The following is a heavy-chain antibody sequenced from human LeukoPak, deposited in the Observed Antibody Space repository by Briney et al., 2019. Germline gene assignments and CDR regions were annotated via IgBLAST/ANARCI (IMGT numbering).Heavy chain of an antibody. J-gene: IGHJ6*02. V-gene: IGHV4-34*01. Sequence: PSETLSLTCAVYGGSFSDYYWGWIRQSPGKGLEWIGSIYYSGSTYYNPSLKSRVTISVDTSKKQFSLKLSSVTAADTAVYYCARGRITAAGYYYYYGMDVWGQGTTVTVSS. D-gene: IGHD6-13*01. CDR3: ARGRITAAGYYYYYGMDV. CDR1: GGSFSDYY. CDR2: IYYSGST.